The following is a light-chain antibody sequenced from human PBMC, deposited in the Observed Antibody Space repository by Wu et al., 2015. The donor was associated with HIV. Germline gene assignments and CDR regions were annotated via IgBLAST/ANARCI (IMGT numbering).Light chain of an antibody. CDR1: ESIGSSS. V-gene: IGKV3-20*01. CDR2: GAS. J-gene: IGKJ2*01. CDR3: QQYATLPHT. Sequence: EMVLTQSPGTLSLSPGERATLSCRVSESIGSSSLAWYQQKPGQAPRLLIYGASSRATGIPDRLSGSGSGADFTLTIRRLEPEDSAVYYCQQYATLPHTFGQGTKLEIK.